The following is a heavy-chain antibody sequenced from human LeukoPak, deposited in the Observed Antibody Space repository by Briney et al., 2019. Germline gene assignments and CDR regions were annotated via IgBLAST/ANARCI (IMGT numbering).Heavy chain of an antibody. CDR1: GFTFSSYE. Sequence: GGSLRLSCAASGFTFSSYEMNWVRQAPGKGLEWVSYISSSGSTIYYADSVKGRFTITRDNAKNSLYLQMNSLRAEDTAVYYCEATGYCSGGSCYSFDYWGQGTLVTVSS. CDR3: EATGYCSGGSCYSFDY. D-gene: IGHD2-15*01. J-gene: IGHJ4*02. V-gene: IGHV3-48*03. CDR2: ISSSGSTI.